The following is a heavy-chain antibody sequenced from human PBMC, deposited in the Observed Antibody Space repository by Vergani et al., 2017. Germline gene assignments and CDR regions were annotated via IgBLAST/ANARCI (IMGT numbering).Heavy chain of an antibody. D-gene: IGHD3-10*01. CDR2: IRSKAYGQAT. J-gene: IGHJ3*02. Sequence: EVQLVESWGDLVQPGRSLRLSCTASGFTFGYYAMDWFRQAPGQGLEWVGGIRSKAYGQATIYAASVKGRFTISRDDSKSIAYLQMNNLQTEDTAMYYCVRDQVTMLRGSDALDIWGQGTMVTVSS. V-gene: IGHV3-49*03. CDR3: VRDQVTMLRGSDALDI. CDR1: GFTFGYYA.